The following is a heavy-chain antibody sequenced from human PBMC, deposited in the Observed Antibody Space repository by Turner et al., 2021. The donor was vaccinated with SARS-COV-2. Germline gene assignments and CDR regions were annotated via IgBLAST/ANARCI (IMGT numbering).Heavy chain of an antibody. CDR2: ISGSGGST. D-gene: IGHD1-26*01. CDR1: GFTFCSYA. V-gene: IGHV3-23*01. J-gene: IGHJ4*02. Sequence: EVQLLESGGGLVQPGGSLRLSCAASGFTFCSYAMSWVRQVPGKGLEWFSAISGSGGSTYYADSVKGRFTISRDNSKNTLYLQINSLRAEDTAVYYCAQDLGGSYTYWGQGTLVTVSS. CDR3: AQDLGGSYTY.